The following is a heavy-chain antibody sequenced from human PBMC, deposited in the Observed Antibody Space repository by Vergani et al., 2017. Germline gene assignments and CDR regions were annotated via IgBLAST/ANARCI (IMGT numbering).Heavy chain of an antibody. CDR2: INHSGST. Sequence: QVQLQQWGAGLLKPSETLSLTCAVYGGSFSGYYWSWIRQPPGKGLEWIGEINHSGSTNYNPSLKSRVTISVDTSKNQFSLKLSSVTAADTAVYYCARGRRGGSSSWYRWGQGTLVTVSS. J-gene: IGHJ4*02. CDR1: GGSFSGYY. V-gene: IGHV4-34*01. CDR3: ARGRRGGSSSWYR. D-gene: IGHD6-13*01.